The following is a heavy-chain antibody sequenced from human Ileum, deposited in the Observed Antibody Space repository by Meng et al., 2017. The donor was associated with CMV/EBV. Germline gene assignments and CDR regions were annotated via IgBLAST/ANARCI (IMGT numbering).Heavy chain of an antibody. J-gene: IGHJ4*02. V-gene: IGHV1-18*01. CDR3: ARGIDY. CDR2: INSYNGDT. CDR1: GYTFGSQD. Sequence: VQLVQSGAGVKESGASVKVSCQASGYTFGSQDFTWVRQAPGQGLEWMGWINSYNGDTNYAQKFQGRVTMTTDTSTSTAYMELNSLKSDDTAVYYCARGIDYWGQGTLVTVSS.